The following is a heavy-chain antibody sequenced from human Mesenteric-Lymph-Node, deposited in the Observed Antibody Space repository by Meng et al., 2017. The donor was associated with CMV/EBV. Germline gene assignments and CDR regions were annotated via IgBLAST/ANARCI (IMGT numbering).Heavy chain of an antibody. CDR1: GFTFSSYA. Sequence: GESLKISCAASGFTFSSYAIHWVRQAPGKGLEWLAVISYDGSIEDYADFVRGRFAISRDNSKNTLYLQMNTLRADDTAVYYCGGVTGVFDSWTIDSWGRGILVTVSS. J-gene: IGHJ4*02. CDR3: GGVTGVFDSWTIDS. D-gene: IGHD3/OR15-3a*01. CDR2: ISYDGSIE. V-gene: IGHV3-30*09.